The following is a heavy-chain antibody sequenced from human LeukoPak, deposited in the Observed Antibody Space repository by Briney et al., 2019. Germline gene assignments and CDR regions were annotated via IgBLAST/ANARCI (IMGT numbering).Heavy chain of an antibody. D-gene: IGHD6-19*01. CDR2: IRNKVNSYIT. Sequence: PGGSLRLSCAASGFTFTDHYMDWVRQAPGKGLEWVARIRNKVNSYITEYAASVTGRLTISSDDSKNSLYLQMNSLKTEDTAVYYCTRVAPVTGSRYFDYWGQGALVTVSS. CDR3: TRVAPVTGSRYFDY. J-gene: IGHJ4*02. CDR1: GFTFTDHY. V-gene: IGHV3-72*01.